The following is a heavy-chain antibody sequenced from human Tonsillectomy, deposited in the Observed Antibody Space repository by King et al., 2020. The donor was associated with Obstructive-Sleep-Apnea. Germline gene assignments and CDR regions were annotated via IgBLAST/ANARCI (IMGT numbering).Heavy chain of an antibody. Sequence: QLVQSGAEVKKPGESLRISCKGSGYSFTSYWISWVRQMPGKGLEGRGRMDPSDSYPNYSPSFQGHVTISADKSISTAYLQWSSLKASDTAMYYCARRLGGYYDSSGYYFFDYWGQGTLVTVSS. V-gene: IGHV5-10-1*01. CDR3: ARRLGGYYDSSGYYFFDY. J-gene: IGHJ4*02. CDR1: GYSFTSYW. D-gene: IGHD3-22*01. CDR2: MDPSDSYP.